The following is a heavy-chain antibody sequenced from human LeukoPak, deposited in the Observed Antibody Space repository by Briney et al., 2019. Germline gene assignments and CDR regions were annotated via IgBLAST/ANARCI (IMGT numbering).Heavy chain of an antibody. J-gene: IGHJ4*02. CDR3: ASYTTVTYHFDY. D-gene: IGHD4-17*01. CDR1: GVSISSSSYY. Sequence: SETLSLTCTVSGVSISSSSYYWGWIRQPPGKGLEWIGSIYSTGSTYYNPSLKSRVTISLDTSKNQFSLKLSSVTAADTAVYYCASYTTVTYHFDYWGQGTLVTVSS. CDR2: IYSTGST. V-gene: IGHV4-39*01.